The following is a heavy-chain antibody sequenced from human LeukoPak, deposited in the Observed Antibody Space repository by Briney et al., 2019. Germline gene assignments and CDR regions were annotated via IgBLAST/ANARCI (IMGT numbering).Heavy chain of an antibody. CDR3: ARSDYYDSSRYYHGY. Sequence: PGGSLRLSCAASGFTFSNFEMNWVRQAPGKGLEWVSYISSSGSTIYYADSVKGRFTISRDNAKNSLYLQMNSLRAEDTAVYYCARSDYYDSSRYYHGYWGQGTLVTVSS. V-gene: IGHV3-48*03. J-gene: IGHJ4*02. CDR1: GFTFSNFE. D-gene: IGHD3-22*01. CDR2: ISSSGSTI.